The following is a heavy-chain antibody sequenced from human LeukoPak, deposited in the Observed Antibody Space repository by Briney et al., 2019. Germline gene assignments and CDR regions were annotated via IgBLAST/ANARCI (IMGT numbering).Heavy chain of an antibody. CDR2: IKQDGSAK. CDR1: GFTFSSYG. D-gene: IGHD3-22*01. V-gene: IGHV3-7*01. J-gene: IGHJ4*02. Sequence: GGSLRLSCAASGFTFSSYGMHWVRQAPGKGLEWVANIKQDGSAKYYVDSVKGRFTISRDNAKNSLYLQMNSLRAEDTAVYYCARDSITMTVVVGDLDYWGQGTLVTVSS. CDR3: ARDSITMTVVVGDLDY.